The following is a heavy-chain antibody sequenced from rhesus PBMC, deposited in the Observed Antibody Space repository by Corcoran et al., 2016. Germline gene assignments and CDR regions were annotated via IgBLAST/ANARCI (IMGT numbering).Heavy chain of an antibody. CDR2: ISGSSGST. D-gene: IGHD6-43*01. CDR3: ARDNWIAAAVDY. Sequence: QVQLQESGSGLVKPSETLSLTCAVSGGSFTGYSLGWIRQPPGKGLVWIGYISGSSGSTDNNPSLKSRVTIATDTSKNQFSLKLSSVTAADTAVYYCARDNWIAAAVDYWGQGVLVTVSS. V-gene: IGHV4-165*01. J-gene: IGHJ4*01. CDR1: GGSFTGYS.